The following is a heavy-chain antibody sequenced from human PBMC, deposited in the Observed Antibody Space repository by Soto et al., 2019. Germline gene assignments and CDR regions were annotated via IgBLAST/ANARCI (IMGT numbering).Heavy chain of an antibody. J-gene: IGHJ3*02. CDR1: GGSISSGGYY. CDR2: IYYSGST. CDR3: ARGGIVVVVAARDGFDI. Sequence: QVQLQESGPGLVKPSQTLSLTCTVSGGSISSGGYYWSWIRQHPGKGLEWIGYIYYSGSTYYNPSLRSQVTIAVDTSKNQFSLKLSSVTAADTAVYYCARGGIVVVVAARDGFDIWGQGTMVTVSS. V-gene: IGHV4-31*01. D-gene: IGHD2-15*01.